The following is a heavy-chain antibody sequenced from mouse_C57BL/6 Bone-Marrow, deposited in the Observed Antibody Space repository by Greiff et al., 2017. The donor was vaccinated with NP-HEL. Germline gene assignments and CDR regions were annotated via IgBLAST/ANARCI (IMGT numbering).Heavy chain of an antibody. CDR1: GYTFTDYY. CDR3: ARHYYGSSLAWFAY. V-gene: IGHV1-76*01. J-gene: IGHJ3*01. Sequence: QVHVKQSGAELVRPGASVKLSCKASGYTFTDYYINWVKQRPGQGLEWIARIYPGSGNTYYNEKFKGKATLTAEKSSSTAYMQLSSLTSEDSAVYFCARHYYGSSLAWFAYWGQGTLVTVSA. CDR2: IYPGSGNT. D-gene: IGHD1-1*01.